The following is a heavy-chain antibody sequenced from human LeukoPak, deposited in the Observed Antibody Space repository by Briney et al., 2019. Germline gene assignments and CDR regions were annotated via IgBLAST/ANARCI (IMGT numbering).Heavy chain of an antibody. CDR2: IKQDGSEK. Sequence: PGGSLRLSCAASGFTFSSYWMSWVRQALGKGLEWVANIKQDGSEKYYVDSVKGRFTISRDNAKNSLYLQMNSLRAEDTAVYYCARARSDPMTTVVFDYWGQGTLVTVSS. V-gene: IGHV3-7*04. CDR1: GFTFSSYW. J-gene: IGHJ4*02. D-gene: IGHD4-23*01. CDR3: ARARSDPMTTVVFDY.